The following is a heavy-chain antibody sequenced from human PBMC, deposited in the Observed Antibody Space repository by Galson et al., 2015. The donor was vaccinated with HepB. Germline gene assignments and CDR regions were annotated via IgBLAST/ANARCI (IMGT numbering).Heavy chain of an antibody. J-gene: IGHJ6*03. D-gene: IGHD4-11*01. Sequence: SVKVSCKASDYTFTSYGISWVRQAPGQGLEWMGWIGAYSGNTNHAQKFQGRVTMTTDTSTSTAYMELRSLRSDDTAVYYCARGTTDYYYYYYMDVWGKGTTVTVSS. V-gene: IGHV1-18*01. CDR3: ARGTTDYYYYYYMDV. CDR1: DYTFTSYG. CDR2: IGAYSGNT.